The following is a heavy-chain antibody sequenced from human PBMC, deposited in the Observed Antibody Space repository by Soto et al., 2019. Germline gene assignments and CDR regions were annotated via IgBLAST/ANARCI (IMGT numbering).Heavy chain of an antibody. Sequence: ASVKVSCKASGYTFTSYAMHWVRQAPGQGLEWMGWINPNSGGTNYAQKFQGWVTMTRDTSISTAYMELSRLISDDTAVYYCARAGVVLVPAAMGVYYDFWSGYPEYYYGMDVWGQGTTVTVSS. D-gene: IGHD3-3*01. J-gene: IGHJ6*02. CDR1: GYTFTSYA. CDR3: ARAGVVLVPAAMGVYYDFWSGYPEYYYGMDV. CDR2: INPNSGGT. V-gene: IGHV1-2*04.